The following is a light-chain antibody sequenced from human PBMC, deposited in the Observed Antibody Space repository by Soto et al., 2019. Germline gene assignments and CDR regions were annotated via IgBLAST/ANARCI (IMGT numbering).Light chain of an antibody. J-gene: IGKJ1*01. CDR1: QRISTW. V-gene: IGKV1-5*01. Sequence: DIQMTQSPSTLSASVGDGVTITCRASQRISTWLAWYQQKPGKAPKLLISDDSSLETGVPSRFSGSGSGTEFTLTINSLQPDDFATYYCQQYKSYWTVGQGTKVEIK. CDR2: DDS. CDR3: QQYKSYWT.